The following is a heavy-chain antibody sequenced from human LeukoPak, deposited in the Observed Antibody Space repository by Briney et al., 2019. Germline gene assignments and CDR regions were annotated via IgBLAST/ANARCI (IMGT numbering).Heavy chain of an antibody. CDR3: AIFTGYSYVNIRSDI. Sequence: SETLSLTCRVSSSSISSYYWSWIRQPPGKGLEWVGYIYYGGSSKYSPSLKSRVTILVDASKNQFSLRLSSVTAADTRVYYCAIFTGYSYVNIRSDIWGEGKMVSVFS. J-gene: IGHJ3*02. CDR1: SSSISSYY. D-gene: IGHD5-18*01. CDR2: IYYGGSS. V-gene: IGHV4-59*01.